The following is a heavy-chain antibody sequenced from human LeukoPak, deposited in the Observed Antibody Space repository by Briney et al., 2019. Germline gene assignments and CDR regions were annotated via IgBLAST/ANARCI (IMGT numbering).Heavy chain of an antibody. CDR3: ARGGRKAVAGTPNWFDP. Sequence: GGSLRLSCAASGFTFSSYSMNWVRQAPGKGLEWVSYISSSSSTIYYADSVKGRFTISRDNAKNLLYLQMNSLRAEDTAVYYCARGGRKAVAGTPNWFDPWGQGTLVTVSS. J-gene: IGHJ5*02. D-gene: IGHD6-19*01. V-gene: IGHV3-48*01. CDR2: ISSSSSTI. CDR1: GFTFSSYS.